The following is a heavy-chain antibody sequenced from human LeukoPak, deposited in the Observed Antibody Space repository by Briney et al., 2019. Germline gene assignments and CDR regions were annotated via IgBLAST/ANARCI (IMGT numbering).Heavy chain of an antibody. CDR3: ARHYYSDPFDY. CDR1: GASISSYY. V-gene: IGHV4-59*01. CDR2: IDYSGST. D-gene: IGHD4-17*01. Sequence: SETLSLTCTVSGASISSYYWSWIRQPPGKGLEWIGYIDYSGSTNYNPSLKSRVIKSVDTSKTQFSLKLSSVTAADTAVYYCARHYYSDPFDYWGQGTLVTVSS. J-gene: IGHJ4*02.